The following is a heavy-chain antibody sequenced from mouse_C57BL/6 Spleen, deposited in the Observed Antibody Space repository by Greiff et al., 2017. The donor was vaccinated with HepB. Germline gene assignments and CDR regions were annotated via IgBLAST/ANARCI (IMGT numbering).Heavy chain of an antibody. CDR3: AKKGDYALYYYAMDY. CDR1: GFSLTSYG. V-gene: IGHV2-5*01. CDR2: IWRGGST. D-gene: IGHD2-4*01. Sequence: VQLQQSGPGLVQPSQSLSITCTVSGFSLTSYGVHWVRQSPGKGLEWLGVIWRGGSTDYNAAFMSRLSITKDNSKSQVFFKMNSLQADDTAIYYCAKKGDYALYYYAMDYWGQGTSVTVSS. J-gene: IGHJ4*01.